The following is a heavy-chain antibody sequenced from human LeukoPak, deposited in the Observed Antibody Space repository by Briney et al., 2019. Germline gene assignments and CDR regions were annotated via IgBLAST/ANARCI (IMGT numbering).Heavy chain of an antibody. CDR2: ISGSGGST. Sequence: GGSLRLSCAASGFTFSSYAMSWVRQAPGKGLEWVSAISGSGGSTYYADSVKGRFTISRDNSKNTLYLQMNSLRAEDTAVYYCAKGDVRFLEWLLRNYWGQGTLVTVSS. D-gene: IGHD3-3*01. CDR1: GFTFSSYA. V-gene: IGHV3-23*01. J-gene: IGHJ4*02. CDR3: AKGDVRFLEWLLRNY.